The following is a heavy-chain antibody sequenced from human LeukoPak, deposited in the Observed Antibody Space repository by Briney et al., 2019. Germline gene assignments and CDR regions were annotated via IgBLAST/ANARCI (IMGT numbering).Heavy chain of an antibody. D-gene: IGHD5-12*01. CDR2: IYYSGST. V-gene: IGHV4-61*05. Sequence: SETLSLTCTVSGGSISSSSYYWAWIRQPPGKGLEWIGYIYYSGSTNYNPSLKSRVTISVDTSKNQFSLKLSSVTAADTAVYYCARLKRWSGYDTNGPYYYYGMDVWGQGTTVTVSS. J-gene: IGHJ6*02. CDR3: ARLKRWSGYDTNGPYYYYGMDV. CDR1: GGSISSSSYY.